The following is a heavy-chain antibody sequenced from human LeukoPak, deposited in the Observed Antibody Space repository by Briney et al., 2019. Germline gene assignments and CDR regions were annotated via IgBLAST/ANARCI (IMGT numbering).Heavy chain of an antibody. D-gene: IGHD4/OR15-4a*01. J-gene: IGHJ3*02. CDR1: GDSVSSNSTA. V-gene: IGHV6-1*01. Sequence: SQTLSLTCAISGDSVSSNSTAWNWIRQSPSRGLEWLGRTYYRSKWYNNYTVSVKSRITFNPDTSKNQFSLHLNSVTPEDTAVYYCARKRLSADSFDIWGQGTMVTVSS. CDR3: ARKRLSADSFDI. CDR2: TYYRSKWYN.